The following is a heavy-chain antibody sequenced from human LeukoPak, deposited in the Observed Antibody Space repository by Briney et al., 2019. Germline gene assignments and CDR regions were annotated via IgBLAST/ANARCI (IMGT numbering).Heavy chain of an antibody. V-gene: IGHV1-8*03. CDR3: ASSRTNYCGGDCPYDAFDI. Sequence: GASVKVSCKASGYTFTSYDINWVRQATGQGLEWMGWMNPNSGNTGYAQKFQGRVTITRNTSISTAYMGLSSLRSEDTAVYYCASSRTNYCGGDCPYDAFDIWGQGTMVTVS. CDR2: MNPNSGNT. D-gene: IGHD2-21*01. J-gene: IGHJ3*02. CDR1: GYTFTSYD.